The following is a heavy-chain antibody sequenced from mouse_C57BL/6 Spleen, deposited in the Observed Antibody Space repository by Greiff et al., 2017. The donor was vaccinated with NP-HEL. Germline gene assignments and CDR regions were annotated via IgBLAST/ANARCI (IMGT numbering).Heavy chain of an antibody. Sequence: VQLQESGAELARPGASVKMSCKASGYTFTSYTMHWVKQRPGQGLEWIGYINPSSGYTKYNQKFKDKATLTADKSSSTAYMQLSSLTSEDSAVYYCARWRGYDYDFDYWGQGTTLTVSS. J-gene: IGHJ2*01. V-gene: IGHV1-4*01. CDR2: INPSSGYT. CDR3: ARWRGYDYDFDY. D-gene: IGHD2-4*01. CDR1: GYTFTSYT.